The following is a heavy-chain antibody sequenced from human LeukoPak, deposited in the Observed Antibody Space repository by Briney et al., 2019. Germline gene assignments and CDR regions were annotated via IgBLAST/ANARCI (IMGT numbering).Heavy chain of an antibody. V-gene: IGHV3-30*02. CDR3: AKVVEYQLPTNWFDP. D-gene: IGHD2-2*01. CDR1: GFTFSSYG. CDR2: IRYDGSNK. J-gene: IGHJ5*02. Sequence: GGSLRLSCAASGFTFSSYGMHWVRQAPGKGLEWVAFIRYDGSNKYYADSVKGRFTISRDNSKNTLYLQMNSLRAEDTAVYYCAKVVEYQLPTNWFDPWGQGTLVTVSS.